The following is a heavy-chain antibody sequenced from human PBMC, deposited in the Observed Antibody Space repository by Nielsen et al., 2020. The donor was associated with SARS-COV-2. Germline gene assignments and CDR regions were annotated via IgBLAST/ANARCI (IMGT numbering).Heavy chain of an antibody. CDR3: ARDTVRHYYGSGSYPWFDP. Sequence: WIRQPPGKGLEWVANIKQDGSEKYYVDSVKGRFTISRDNAKNSLYLQMNSLRAEDTAVYYCARDTVRHYYGSGSYPWFDPWGQGTLVTVSS. J-gene: IGHJ5*02. V-gene: IGHV3-7*01. CDR2: IKQDGSEK. D-gene: IGHD3-10*01.